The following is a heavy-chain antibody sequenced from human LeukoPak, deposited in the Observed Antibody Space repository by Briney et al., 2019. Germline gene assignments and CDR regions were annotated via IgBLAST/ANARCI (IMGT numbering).Heavy chain of an antibody. CDR2: ISGSGGST. D-gene: IGHD3-3*01. CDR3: AKDRVGVAAFDY. J-gene: IGHJ4*02. Sequence: PGGSLRLSXAASGFTFSSYAMSWVRQAPGKGLEWDSAISGSGGSTYYADSVKGRFTISRDNSKNTLYLQMNSLRAEDTAVYYCAKDRVGVAAFDYWGQGTLVTVSS. CDR1: GFTFSSYA. V-gene: IGHV3-23*01.